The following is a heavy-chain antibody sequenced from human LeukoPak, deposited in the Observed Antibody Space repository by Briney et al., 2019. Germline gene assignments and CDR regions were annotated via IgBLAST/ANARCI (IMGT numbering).Heavy chain of an antibody. CDR2: ISSSSSTI. J-gene: IGHJ4*02. V-gene: IGHV3-48*04. CDR3: ARVGDMATVTTDY. Sequence: GGSLRLSCAASGFTFSSYSMNWVRQAPGKGLEWVSYISSSSSTIYYADSVKGRSTISRDNAKNSLYLQMNSLRAEDTAVYYCARVGDMATVTTDYWGQGTLVTVSS. D-gene: IGHD4-17*01. CDR1: GFTFSSYS.